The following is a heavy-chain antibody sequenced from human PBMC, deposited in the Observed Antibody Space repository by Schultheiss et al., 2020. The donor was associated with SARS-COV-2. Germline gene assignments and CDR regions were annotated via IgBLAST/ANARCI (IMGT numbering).Heavy chain of an antibody. D-gene: IGHD6-13*01. Sequence: GESLKISCAASGFTFSSYGMDWVRQAPGKGPEWVAVIWYDGSQKYYADSVKGRFTISRDNAKNSLYLQMNNLRPEDTAVYHCAKATGLAAAAYYYGGDVWGQGTTVTVSS. J-gene: IGHJ6*02. CDR3: AKATGLAAAAYYYGGDV. V-gene: IGHV3-30*02. CDR1: GFTFSSYG. CDR2: IWYDGSQK.